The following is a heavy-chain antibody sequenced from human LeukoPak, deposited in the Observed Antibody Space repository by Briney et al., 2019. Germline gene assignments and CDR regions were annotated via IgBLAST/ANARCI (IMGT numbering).Heavy chain of an antibody. V-gene: IGHV3-33*08. D-gene: IGHD6-13*01. CDR3: ARDLGSGYSSSWYLSSGLFDY. CDR1: GFTFSSYA. CDR2: IWYDGSNK. J-gene: IGHJ4*02. Sequence: PGGSLRLSCAASGFTFSSYAMSWVRQAPGKGLEWVAVIWYDGSNKYYADSVKGRFTISRDNSKNTLYLQMNSLRAEDTAVYYCARDLGSGYSSSWYLSSGLFDYWGQGTLVTVSS.